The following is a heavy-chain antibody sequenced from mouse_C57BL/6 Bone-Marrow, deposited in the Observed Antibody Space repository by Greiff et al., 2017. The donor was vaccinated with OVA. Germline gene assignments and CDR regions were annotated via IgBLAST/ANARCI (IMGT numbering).Heavy chain of an antibody. CDR3: ARCYYYGSSSWFAY. CDR2: IRNKANGYTT. V-gene: IGHV7-3*01. CDR1: GFTFTDYY. D-gene: IGHD1-1*01. J-gene: IGHJ3*01. Sequence: EVKLMESGGGLVQPGGSLSLSCAASGFTFTDYYMSWVRQPPGKALEWLGFIRNKANGYTTEYSASVKGRFTISRDNSQSILYLQMNALRAEDSATYYCARCYYYGSSSWFAYWGQGTLVTVSA.